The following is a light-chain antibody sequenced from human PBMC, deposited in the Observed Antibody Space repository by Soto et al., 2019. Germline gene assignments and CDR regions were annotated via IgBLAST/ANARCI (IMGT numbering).Light chain of an antibody. CDR1: NSNIGTNS. J-gene: IGLJ3*02. CDR3: AAWDGSLNGWV. V-gene: IGLV1-44*01. CDR2: SNN. Sequence: QSVLTQPPSASRTPGQRVTISCSGSNSNIGTNSMNWYQQLPGTAPKLLIHSNNQRPSGVPDRFSGSKSGTSASLAISGLLSEDDAHYYCAAWDGSLNGWVFGGGTKLTVL.